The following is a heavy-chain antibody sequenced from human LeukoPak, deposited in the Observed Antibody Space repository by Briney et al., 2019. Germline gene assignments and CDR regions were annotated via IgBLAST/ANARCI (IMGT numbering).Heavy chain of an antibody. CDR2: IYYRGSA. CDR3: ARDLVRFGEFDK. V-gene: IGHV4-30-4*01. CDR1: GGSISSGDFY. J-gene: IGHJ4*02. Sequence: SQTLSHTCTVSGGSISSGDFYWSWVRQPPGKGLEWIGYIYYRGSAYYNPSLKSRLTMSVDRSNNQFSLKLTSVTAADTAIYYCARDLVRFGEFDKWGQGTLVTVSS. D-gene: IGHD3-10*01.